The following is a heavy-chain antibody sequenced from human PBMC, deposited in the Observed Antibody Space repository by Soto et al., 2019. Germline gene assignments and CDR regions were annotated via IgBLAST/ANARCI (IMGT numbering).Heavy chain of an antibody. J-gene: IGHJ6*02. CDR2: ISSSSSYI. V-gene: IGHV3-21*01. CDR3: ARGEYSSSYYYYYGMDV. D-gene: IGHD6-6*01. CDR1: GFTFSSYS. Sequence: GGSLRLSCAASGFTFSSYSMNWVRQAPGKGLEWVSSISSSSSYIYYADSVKGRFTISRDNAKNSLYLQMNSLRAEDTAVYYCARGEYSSSYYYYYGMDVWGQGTTVTVSS.